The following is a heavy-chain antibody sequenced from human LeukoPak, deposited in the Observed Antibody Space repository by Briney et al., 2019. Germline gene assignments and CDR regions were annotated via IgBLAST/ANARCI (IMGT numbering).Heavy chain of an antibody. D-gene: IGHD3-10*01. CDR2: VSLSGLT. J-gene: IGHJ4*02. CDR3: ARHGGEVRGVIISSFDY. CDR1: GGSITSTNW. V-gene: IGHV4-4*02. Sequence: PSGTLSLTCGVSGGSITSTNWWRWVRQPPGQGLEWIGEVSLSGLTNYNPSLSSRVIMALDTSKNHLSLKLTSVTAADTAVYYCARHGGEVRGVIISSFDYWGQGTLVTVSS.